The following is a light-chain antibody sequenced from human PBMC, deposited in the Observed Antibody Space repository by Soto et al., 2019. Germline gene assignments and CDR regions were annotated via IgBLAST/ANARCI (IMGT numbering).Light chain of an antibody. J-gene: IGKJ5*01. CDR1: QDISSW. Sequence: DIQMTQSPSSVSASVGDRVTMTCRSSQDISSWVAWYQQKPGKAPKLLISAASSLQSGVPRRFSGSGSGTDFTLIISSLQPEDFATYYCQQANSFPITFGQGTRLEIK. V-gene: IGKV1-12*01. CDR3: QQANSFPIT. CDR2: AAS.